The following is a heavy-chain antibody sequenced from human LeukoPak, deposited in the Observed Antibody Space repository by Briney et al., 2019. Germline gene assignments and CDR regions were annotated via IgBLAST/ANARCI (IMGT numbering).Heavy chain of an antibody. Sequence: GGSLRLSCAASGFTFSSYAMSWVRQAPGKGLEWVSAISGSGGSTYYADSVKGRFTISRDNSKNTLYLQMNSLRAEDTAVYYCARDWNIDYYDSSGDAFDIWGQGTMVTVSS. CDR1: GFTFSSYA. CDR3: ARDWNIDYYDSSGDAFDI. V-gene: IGHV3-23*01. D-gene: IGHD3-22*01. CDR2: ISGSGGST. J-gene: IGHJ3*02.